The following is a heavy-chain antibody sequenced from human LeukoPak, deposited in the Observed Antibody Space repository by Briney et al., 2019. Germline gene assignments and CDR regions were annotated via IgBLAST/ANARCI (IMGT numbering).Heavy chain of an antibody. V-gene: IGHV3-30-3*01. J-gene: IGHJ3*02. Sequence: PGGSLRLSCAASGFVFSDNTMHWVRQAPGKGLEWVAVISYDGSNKYYADSVKGRFTISRDNSKNTLYLQMNSLRAEDTAVYYCARARSTRDAFDIWGQGTMVTVSS. CDR3: ARARSTRDAFDI. CDR2: ISYDGSNK. CDR1: GFVFSDNT.